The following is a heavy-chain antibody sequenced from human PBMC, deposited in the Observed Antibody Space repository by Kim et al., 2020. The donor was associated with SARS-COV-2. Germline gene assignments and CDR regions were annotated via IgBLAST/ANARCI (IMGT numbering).Heavy chain of an antibody. J-gene: IGHJ5*02. CDR2: IYHSGST. D-gene: IGHD4-17*01. Sequence: SETLSLTCTVSGYSISSGYYWGWIRQPPGKGLEWIGSIYHSGSTYYNPSLKSRVTISVDTSKNQFSLKLSSVTAADTAVYYCARDPLTHDYGDYWNWFDPWGQPTHATVSS. V-gene: IGHV4-38-2*02. CDR3: ARDPLTHDYGDYWNWFDP. CDR1: GYSISSGYY.